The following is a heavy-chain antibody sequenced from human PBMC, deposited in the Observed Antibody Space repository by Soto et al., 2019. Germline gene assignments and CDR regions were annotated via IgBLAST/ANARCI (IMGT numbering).Heavy chain of an antibody. CDR3: ARQVYYGSGSYAFDI. CDR2: INSDGSST. CDR1: GFTFSSYW. J-gene: IGHJ3*02. D-gene: IGHD3-10*01. V-gene: IGHV3-74*01. Sequence: EVQLVESGGGLVQPGGSLRLSCAASGFTFSSYWMHWVRQAPGKGLVWVSRINSDGSSTSYADSVKGRFTISRDNAKNTRYLQMNSLRAEDTAVYYCARQVYYGSGSYAFDIWGQGTMVTVSS.